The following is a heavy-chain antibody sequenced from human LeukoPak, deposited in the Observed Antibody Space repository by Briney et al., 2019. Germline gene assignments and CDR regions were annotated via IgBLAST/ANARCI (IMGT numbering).Heavy chain of an antibody. CDR1: GFIFSSYA. V-gene: IGHV3-23*01. J-gene: IGHJ4*02. D-gene: IGHD1-1*01. CDR2: ISGSGGST. CDR3: AKDPNGPEAEYYFDY. Sequence: GGSLRLSCAASGFIFSSYAMSWVRQAPGKGLEWVSAISGSGGSTYYADSVKGRFTISRDNSKNTLYLQMNSLRAEDTAVYYCAKDPNGPEAEYYFDYWGQGTLVTVSS.